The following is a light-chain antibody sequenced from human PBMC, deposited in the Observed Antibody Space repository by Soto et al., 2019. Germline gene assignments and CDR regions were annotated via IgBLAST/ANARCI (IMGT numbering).Light chain of an antibody. Sequence: QSVLTKPPSASVSPGQSVTCSCTGTSIYIGDTHYVSWYQQHPGKAPKLMVYEVSKRPSGVPDRFSGSKSGNTASLTVSGLLAEDEGDYYCSSYAGRDTVVFGSGSKATVL. V-gene: IGLV2-8*01. CDR2: EVS. CDR3: SSYAGRDTVV. CDR1: SIYIGDTHY. J-gene: IGLJ1*01.